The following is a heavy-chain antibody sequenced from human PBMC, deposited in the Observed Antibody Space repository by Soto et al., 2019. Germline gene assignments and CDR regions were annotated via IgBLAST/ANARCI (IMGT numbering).Heavy chain of an antibody. J-gene: IGHJ4*02. V-gene: IGHV3-7*05. CDR1: GFMFSSYW. Sequence: EVELVESGGGLVQPGGFLRLSCAATGFMFSSYWMTWVRQAPGKGLEWVANINQNGSERYYVDSVEGRFTISRDNAKNSVFLQMENLRVEDTAMYYCATDILDFWGQGTLVTVSS. CDR2: INQNGSER. D-gene: IGHD3-9*01. CDR3: ATDILDF.